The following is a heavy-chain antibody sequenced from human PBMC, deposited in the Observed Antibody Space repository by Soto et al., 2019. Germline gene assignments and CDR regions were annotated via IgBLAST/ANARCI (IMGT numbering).Heavy chain of an antibody. CDR2: ITGSSSNL. J-gene: IGHJ4*02. D-gene: IGHD3-10*01. Sequence: EVQLLESGGGLEQPGGSLRLSCAASGFTFSDYAMSWVRQAPGKGLEWVTTITGSSSNLYYTDSVKGRFAISRDNSSNILFLQMKSLTAEDTAVYYCAKGGAVYGLLTHDYWGQGTLVTVSS. CDR1: GFTFSDYA. CDR3: AKGGAVYGLLTHDY. V-gene: IGHV3-23*01.